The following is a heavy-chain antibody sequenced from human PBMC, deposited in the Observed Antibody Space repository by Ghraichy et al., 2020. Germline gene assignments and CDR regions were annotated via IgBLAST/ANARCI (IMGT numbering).Heavy chain of an antibody. CDR1: GFTFSEFA. CDR2: ISHDGSTN. CDR3: ARDRGYCGGGSCWGLDY. Sequence: GGSLRLSCATSGFTFSEFAIHWVRQIPGKGLEWVAVISHDGSTNFKADYVRDRFTISRDRSRSTVDLQMNSLRPDDTAIYYCARDRGYCGGGSCWGLDYWGQGTLVSVSS. D-gene: IGHD2-15*01. J-gene: IGHJ4*02. V-gene: IGHV3-30*04.